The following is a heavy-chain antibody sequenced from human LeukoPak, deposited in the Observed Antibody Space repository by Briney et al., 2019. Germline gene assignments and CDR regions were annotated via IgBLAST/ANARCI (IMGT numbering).Heavy chain of an antibody. J-gene: IGHJ3*02. D-gene: IGHD1-7*01. CDR1: GYSFTTYW. Sequence: GESLKISCKASGYSFTTYWIAWVRQMPGKGLELMGIIHPGDSDSRYSPSFQGQVTVSADKSISTAYLQWSSLKASDTAIYYCARRGNYKAFDIWGQGTMVTVSS. V-gene: IGHV5-51*01. CDR3: ARRGNYKAFDI. CDR2: IHPGDSDS.